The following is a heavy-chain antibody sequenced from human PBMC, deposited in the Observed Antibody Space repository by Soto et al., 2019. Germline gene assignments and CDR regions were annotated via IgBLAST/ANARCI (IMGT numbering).Heavy chain of an antibody. Sequence: EVQLVESGGGLVKPGGSVRLSCAASGFTFSNAWMNWVRQAPGKGLEWVGRIKSKTDGGTTDYAAPVKGRFTISRDDSKNTLYLQMNSLKTEDTAVYYCTIEAYCGGDCYPYYFDYWGQGTLVTVSS. D-gene: IGHD2-21*02. J-gene: IGHJ4*02. CDR2: IKSKTDGGTT. CDR1: GFTFSNAW. V-gene: IGHV3-15*07. CDR3: TIEAYCGGDCYPYYFDY.